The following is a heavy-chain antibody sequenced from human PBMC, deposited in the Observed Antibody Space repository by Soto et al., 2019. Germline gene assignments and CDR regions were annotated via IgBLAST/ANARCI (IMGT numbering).Heavy chain of an antibody. D-gene: IGHD2-8*01. CDR3: AKDFDVLMVYAIHGQDYGMDV. CDR1: GFTFMSYA. V-gene: IGHV3-23*01. CDR2: ISGSGGST. Sequence: EVQLLESGGGFVQPWGSLRLSCAASGFTFMSYAMSWVRQAPGKGLEWVSAISGSGGSTYYEDYVKGRFTISRDNSKNTLYLQMNSVRAEDTTVYYCAKDFDVLMVYAIHGQDYGMDVWGQGTTVTVSS. J-gene: IGHJ6*02.